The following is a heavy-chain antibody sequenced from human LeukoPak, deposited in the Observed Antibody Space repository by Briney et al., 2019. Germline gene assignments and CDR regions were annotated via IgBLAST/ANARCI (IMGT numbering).Heavy chain of an antibody. J-gene: IGHJ4*02. Sequence: GGSLRLSCAASGSTFSNYWMHWVRQAPGKGLVWVSRISSDGSSTSFADSVKGRFTISRDNAKNTLYLQMNSLRAEDTAVYFCARGVDYWGQGTLVTVSS. CDR3: ARGVDY. V-gene: IGHV3-74*01. CDR1: GSTFSNYW. CDR2: ISSDGSST.